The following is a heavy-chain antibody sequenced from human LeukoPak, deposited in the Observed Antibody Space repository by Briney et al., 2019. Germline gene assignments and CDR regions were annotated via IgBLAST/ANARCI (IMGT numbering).Heavy chain of an antibody. Sequence: ASVKVSCKASGGTFSSYAISWVRQAPGQGLEWMGGIIPMFNTTKYAQKFQDRVTITADKSTSTAYMELSSLRSEDTAVYYCVTGRAHYYMDVWGKGTTVTISS. J-gene: IGHJ6*03. CDR2: IIPMFNTT. CDR3: VTGRAHYYMDV. V-gene: IGHV1-69*06. CDR1: GGTFSSYA.